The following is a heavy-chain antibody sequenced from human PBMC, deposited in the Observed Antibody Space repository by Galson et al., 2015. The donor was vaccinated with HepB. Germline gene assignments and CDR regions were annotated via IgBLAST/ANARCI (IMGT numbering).Heavy chain of an antibody. V-gene: IGHV3-53*01. CDR3: ARERAGGILDY. CDR2: IYNDGYT. CDR1: GFTVGSNY. J-gene: IGHJ4*02. Sequence: SLRLSCAASGFTVGSNYMSWVRQAPGKGLEWVSVIYNDGYTFYADSVKGRFTISRDNSKNMLYLEMNSLRAEDTAMYYCARERAGGILDYWGQGTLVTVSS. D-gene: IGHD3-16*01.